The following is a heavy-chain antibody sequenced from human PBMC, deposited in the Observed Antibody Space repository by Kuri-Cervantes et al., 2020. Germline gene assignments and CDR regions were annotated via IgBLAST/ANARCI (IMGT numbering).Heavy chain of an antibody. J-gene: IGHJ4*02. D-gene: IGHD3-16*01. CDR1: GYTFTGYY. V-gene: IGHV1-2*02. CDR3: ATGWKRGELDRLFDY. Sequence: ASVKVSCKASGYTFTGYYMHWVRQAPGQGLEWMGWINPNSGGTNYAQKFQGRVTMTEDTSTDTAYMELSSLRSEDTAVYYCATGWKRGELDRLFDYWGQGTLVTVSS. CDR2: INPNSGGT.